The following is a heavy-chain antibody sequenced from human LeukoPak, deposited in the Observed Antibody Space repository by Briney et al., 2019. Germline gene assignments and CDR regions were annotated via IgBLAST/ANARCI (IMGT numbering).Heavy chain of an antibody. V-gene: IGHV3-53*01. CDR3: ARTYGDYVYILGY. CDR1: GLTVSSNY. J-gene: IGHJ4*02. D-gene: IGHD4-17*01. Sequence: GGSLRLSCAASGLTVSSNYMSWVRQAPGKGLEWVSVIYSGGSTYYADSVKGRFTISRDISKNTVYLQMNSLRAEDTAVYYCARTYGDYVYILGYWGQGTLVTVSS. CDR2: IYSGGST.